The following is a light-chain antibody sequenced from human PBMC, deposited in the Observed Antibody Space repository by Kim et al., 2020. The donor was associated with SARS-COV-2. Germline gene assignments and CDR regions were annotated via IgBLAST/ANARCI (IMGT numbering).Light chain of an antibody. CDR1: NNYIRSYNY. CDR3: CAFVGNYTYA. Sequence: QTVTISRHGTNNYIRSYNYVSWYQQNPDKAPKVMIYAVSERPSGVPDRFSGSKAGDTASLTISGLQAEDEADYYCCAFVGNYTYAFGTGTKVTVL. J-gene: IGLJ1*01. V-gene: IGLV2-11*03. CDR2: AVS.